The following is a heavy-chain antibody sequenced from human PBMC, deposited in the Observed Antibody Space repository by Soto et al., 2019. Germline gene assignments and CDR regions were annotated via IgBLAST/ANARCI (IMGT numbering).Heavy chain of an antibody. CDR2: IDPSDSYT. D-gene: IGHD5-12*01. Sequence: PGESLKISCKGSGYSFTSYWVSWVRQMPWKGLEWMGRIDPSDSYTNYSPSFQGHVTISADKSISTAYLQWSSLKASDTAMYYCASRNIVATNNDAFVIWGKGKMVTVS. J-gene: IGHJ3*02. V-gene: IGHV5-10-1*01. CDR3: ASRNIVATNNDAFVI. CDR1: GYSFTSYW.